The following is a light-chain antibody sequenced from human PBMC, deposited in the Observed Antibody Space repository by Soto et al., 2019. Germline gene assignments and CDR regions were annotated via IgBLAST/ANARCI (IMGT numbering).Light chain of an antibody. Sequence: QSVLTQPASVSGSTGQSITISCTGTSSDIGRYNYVSWYQQHPGKAPKLMIYEVSNRPSGVSSRFSGSKSGNTASLTISGLQAEDEADYYCSSYTTSSTLLYVFGSGTKLTVL. CDR3: SSYTTSSTLLYV. CDR1: SSDIGRYNY. CDR2: EVS. J-gene: IGLJ1*01. V-gene: IGLV2-14*01.